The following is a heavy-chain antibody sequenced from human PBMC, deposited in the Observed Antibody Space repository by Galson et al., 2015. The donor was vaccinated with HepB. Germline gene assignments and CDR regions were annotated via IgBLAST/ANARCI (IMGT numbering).Heavy chain of an antibody. J-gene: IGHJ6*02. Sequence: SLRLSCAASGFTFSSYWMSWVRQAPGKGLGWVANIKQDGSEKYYVDSVKGRFTISRDNAKNSLYLQMNSLRAEDTAVYYCARDSSSWYYYYGMDVWGQGTTVTVSS. CDR1: GFTFSSYW. CDR3: ARDSSSWYYYYGMDV. CDR2: IKQDGSEK. V-gene: IGHV3-7*03. D-gene: IGHD6-13*01.